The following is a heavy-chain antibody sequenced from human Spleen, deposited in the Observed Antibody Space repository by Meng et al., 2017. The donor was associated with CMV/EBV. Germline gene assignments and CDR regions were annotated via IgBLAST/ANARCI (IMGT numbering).Heavy chain of an antibody. CDR3: ARAWGEITIFGVAPYYYGMDV. CDR1: GYTFTGYY. Sequence: ASVKVSCKASGYTFTGYYMHWVRQAPGQGLEWMGWINPNSGGTNYAQKFQGRVTMTRDTSISTAYMELSRLRSDDTAVYYCARAWGEITIFGVAPYYYGMDVWGQGTTVTVSS. D-gene: IGHD3-3*01. J-gene: IGHJ6*02. V-gene: IGHV1-2*02. CDR2: INPNSGGT.